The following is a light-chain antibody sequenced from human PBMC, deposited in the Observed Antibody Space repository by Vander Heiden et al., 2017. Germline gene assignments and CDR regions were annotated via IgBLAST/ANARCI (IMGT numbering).Light chain of an antibody. J-gene: IGLJ3*02. CDR2: LHSDGSH. V-gene: IGLV4-69*01. Sequence: QLVLTQSPSASASLGASVTLPCTLSSGHRNYAIAWHQQQPEKGPRYLMKLHSDGSHNQGDGIPDRFSGSSAGAERYLVISNLQSEDEADYYCQTWGAGIHWVFGGGTKLTVL. CDR1: SGHRNYA. CDR3: QTWGAGIHWV.